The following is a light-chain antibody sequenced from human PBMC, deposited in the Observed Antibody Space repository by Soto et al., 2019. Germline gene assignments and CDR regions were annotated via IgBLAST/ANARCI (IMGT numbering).Light chain of an antibody. CDR3: QQRNTWPPIT. CDR1: QSVSSN. Sequence: EIVMTQSPATLSVSPGERATLSCRARQSVSSNLAWYQQKPGQAPRLLIYGASTRASGVPARFSGSGSGTDFTLTISSLEPEDFALYYCQQRNTWPPITFGQGTKVDIK. J-gene: IGKJ1*01. CDR2: GAS. V-gene: IGKV3D-15*01.